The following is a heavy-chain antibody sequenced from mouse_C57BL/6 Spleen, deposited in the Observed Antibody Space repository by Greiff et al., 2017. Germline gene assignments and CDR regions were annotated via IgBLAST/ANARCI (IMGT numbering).Heavy chain of an antibody. Sequence: VQLQQSGPGLVQPSQSLSITCTVSGFSLTSYGVHWVRQSPGKGLEWLGVIWSGGSTDYNAAFISRLSISKDNSKSQVFFKMNSLQADDTAIYYCARIYYYGSPWFAYWGQGTLVTVSA. D-gene: IGHD1-1*01. CDR2: IWSGGST. CDR3: ARIYYYGSPWFAY. CDR1: GFSLTSYG. V-gene: IGHV2-2*01. J-gene: IGHJ3*01.